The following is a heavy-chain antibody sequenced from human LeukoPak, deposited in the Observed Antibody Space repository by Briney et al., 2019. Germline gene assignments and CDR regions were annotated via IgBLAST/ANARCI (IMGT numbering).Heavy chain of an antibody. D-gene: IGHD3-9*01. V-gene: IGHV3-74*01. J-gene: IGHJ3*01. CDR2: IDDGGRST. CDR3: ARVLGVTTGYNAIDV. Sequence: GGSLRLSCAASGFTFSSHWMNWVRQAPGKGLVWVSRIDDGGRSTVYAGSVKGRFTISRDNARNTLDLQMTSLRVEDTAVYYCARVLGVTTGYNAIDVWGQGTMVTVSS. CDR1: GFTFSSHW.